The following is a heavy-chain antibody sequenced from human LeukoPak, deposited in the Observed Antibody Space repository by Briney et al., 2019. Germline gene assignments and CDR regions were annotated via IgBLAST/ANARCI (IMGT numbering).Heavy chain of an antibody. V-gene: IGHV1-18*01. CDR2: ISAYKGNT. CDR3: AREYCSGGTCYLPGY. CDR1: GYNFEILG. D-gene: IGHD2-15*01. J-gene: IGHJ4*02. Sequence: ASVKVSCKASGYNFEILGISWVRQAPGQGLEWMGWISAYKGNTNYAQKFQGRVTMTTDTSTSTAYMDLRSLTSDDTAVYYCAREYCSGGTCYLPGYWGQGTLVTVSS.